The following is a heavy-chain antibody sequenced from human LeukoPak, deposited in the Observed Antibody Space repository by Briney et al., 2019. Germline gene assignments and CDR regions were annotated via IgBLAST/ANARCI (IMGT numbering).Heavy chain of an antibody. CDR3: AKDSGELWSIRFDY. J-gene: IGHJ4*02. CDR1: GFIFKNFG. Sequence: PGGSLRLPCAASGFIFKNFGMYWVRQAPGKGLEWVAFIRYDGSRTYYTDSVKGRFTISRDNSKNTLYLQMNSLRAEDTAVYYCAKDSGELWSIRFDYWGQGTLVTVSS. D-gene: IGHD5-18*01. V-gene: IGHV3-30*02. CDR2: IRYDGSRT.